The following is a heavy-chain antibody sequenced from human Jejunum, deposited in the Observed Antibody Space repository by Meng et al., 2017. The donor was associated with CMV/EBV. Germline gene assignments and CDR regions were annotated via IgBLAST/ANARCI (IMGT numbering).Heavy chain of an antibody. CDR2: IQYSEST. D-gene: IGHD3-3*01. CDR3: VRGVSPTEWPLEK. CDR1: GGSISSDY. Sequence: VSGGSISSDYWGWVRQSPGKGLEWLGYIQYSESTKYNPSLESRVTMSLDRSWNQFSLRLSSVTAADTAVYFCVRGVSPTEWPLEKWGQGTLVTVSS. V-gene: IGHV4-59*01. J-gene: IGHJ4*02.